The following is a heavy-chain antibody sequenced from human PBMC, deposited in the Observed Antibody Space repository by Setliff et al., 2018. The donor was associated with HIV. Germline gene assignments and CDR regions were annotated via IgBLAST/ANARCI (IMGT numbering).Heavy chain of an antibody. CDR3: ARGEYGSGSGYEGLDY. CDR2: INHSGST. J-gene: IGHJ4*02. V-gene: IGHV4-34*01. CDR1: GGSLTNYY. Sequence: PSETLSLTCAVYGGSLTNYYWTWIRQTPRKGLEWIGEINHSGSTKYNPSLKSRVIISVDTSKNQFSLNLSSMTAADTAVYYCARGEYGSGSGYEGLDYWGQGTLVTVSS. D-gene: IGHD3-10*01.